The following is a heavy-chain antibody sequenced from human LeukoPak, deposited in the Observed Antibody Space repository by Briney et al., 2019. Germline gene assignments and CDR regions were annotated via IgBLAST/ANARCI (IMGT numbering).Heavy chain of an antibody. Sequence: GGSLRLSCAASGFTFSSYSMNWVRQAPGKGLEWVSSISSSSSYIYYADSVKGRFTVSRDNAKNSLYLQMNSLRAEDTAVYYCASPNRHCSSTSCYYFFDHWGQGTLVTVSS. CDR3: ASPNRHCSSTSCYYFFDH. D-gene: IGHD2-2*01. V-gene: IGHV3-21*01. CDR2: ISSSSSYI. J-gene: IGHJ4*02. CDR1: GFTFSSYS.